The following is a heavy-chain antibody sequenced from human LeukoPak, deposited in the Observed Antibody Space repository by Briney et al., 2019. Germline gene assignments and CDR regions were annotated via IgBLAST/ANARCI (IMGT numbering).Heavy chain of an antibody. J-gene: IGHJ3*02. Sequence: GGSLRLSCAASGFTFSTYGMHWVRQAPGKGLDWVAVIWYDGSSEYYADSVKGRFTISRDNSKNTLYLQMNSLRAEDTAVYYCARVRTNDWYYDAFDTWGQGTMVTVSS. D-gene: IGHD3-9*01. CDR2: IWYDGSSE. CDR1: GFTFSTYG. V-gene: IGHV3-33*01. CDR3: ARVRTNDWYYDAFDT.